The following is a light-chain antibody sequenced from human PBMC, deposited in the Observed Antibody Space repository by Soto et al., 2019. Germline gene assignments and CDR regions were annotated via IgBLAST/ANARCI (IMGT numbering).Light chain of an antibody. Sequence: DIQMTQSPSTLSASVGDRVTITCRASQSISSWLAWYQQKPGKAPKLLIYKASILESGVPSRFSGSGSGTEFTLNISILQPDDFATYYCQQYNSYPWTFGQGTKVEIK. CDR3: QQYNSYPWT. J-gene: IGKJ1*01. V-gene: IGKV1-5*03. CDR1: QSISSW. CDR2: KAS.